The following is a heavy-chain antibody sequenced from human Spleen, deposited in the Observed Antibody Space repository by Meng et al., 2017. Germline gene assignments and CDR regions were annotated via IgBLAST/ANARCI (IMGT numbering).Heavy chain of an antibody. CDR3: ARGPTTMAHDFDY. CDR2: INHSGST. V-gene: IGHV4-34*01. J-gene: IGHJ4*02. D-gene: IGHD4-23*01. Sequence: LLRPSDPLYPPVVAPGGSFSDYYCGWIRQPPGKGLEWIGEINHSGSTNYNPSLESRATISVDTSQNNLSLKLSSVTAADSAVYYCARGPTTMAHDFDYWGQGTLVTVSS. CDR1: GGSFSDYY.